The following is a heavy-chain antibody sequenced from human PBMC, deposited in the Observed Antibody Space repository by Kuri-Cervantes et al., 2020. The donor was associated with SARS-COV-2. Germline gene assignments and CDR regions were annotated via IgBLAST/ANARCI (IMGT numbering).Heavy chain of an antibody. CDR1: GGTFSSYA. CDR3: ARDLQRGTFDI. J-gene: IGHJ3*02. Sequence: SVKVSCKASGGTFSSYAISWVRLAPGQGLEWMGGIIPIFGTANYAQKFQGRVTITADKSTSTAYMELSSLRSEDTAVYYCARDLQRGTFDIWGQGTMVTVSS. D-gene: IGHD1-14*01. V-gene: IGHV1-69*06. CDR2: IIPIFGTA.